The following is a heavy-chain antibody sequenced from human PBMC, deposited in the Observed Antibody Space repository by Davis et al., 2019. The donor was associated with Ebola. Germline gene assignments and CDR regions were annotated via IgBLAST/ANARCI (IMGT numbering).Heavy chain of an antibody. CDR2: SRHVGGKT. CDR1: GFTFSSYA. CDR3: TKAIYCSGGSCNLQFDS. J-gene: IGHJ4*02. D-gene: IGHD2-15*01. V-gene: IGHV3-23*01. Sequence: PGGSLRLSCAASGFTFSSYAMSWVRQAPGKGLDWVSTSRHVGGKTDYADSVKGRFSISRDNSKNTLWLQMNTLRVEDTAVYYCTKAIYCSGGSCNLQFDSWGQGTLVTVSS.